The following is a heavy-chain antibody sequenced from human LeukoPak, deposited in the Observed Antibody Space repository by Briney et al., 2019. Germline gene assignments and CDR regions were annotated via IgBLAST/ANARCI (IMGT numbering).Heavy chain of an antibody. CDR3: ARDPYSSSWYWGWYYYYYMDV. Sequence: GGSLRLSGGAFGFTFSSYWMSWGRQAPGKGLEWVANIKQDGSERYYVDSVKGRFTISRDNAKNSLYLQMNSLRAEYTAVYYCARDPYSSSWYWGWYYYYYMDVWGKGTTVTVSS. V-gene: IGHV3-7*01. J-gene: IGHJ6*03. CDR2: IKQDGSER. CDR1: GFTFSSYW. D-gene: IGHD6-13*01.